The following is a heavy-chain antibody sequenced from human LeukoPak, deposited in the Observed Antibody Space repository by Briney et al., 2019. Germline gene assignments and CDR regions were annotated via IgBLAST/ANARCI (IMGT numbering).Heavy chain of an antibody. J-gene: IGHJ4*02. CDR2: IRYDGRNK. CDR1: VWTFISYL. CDR3: ARPTYSSGWSPFDY. Sequence: AVRLSCVGTVWTFISYLMHSLGQAPCKELDGVGFIRYDGRNKYYADSVKARFTISRDNSKNTLYLQMNSLRAEDTAVYYCARPTYSSGWSPFDYWGQGTLVTVSS. D-gene: IGHD6-19*01. V-gene: IGHV3-30*02.